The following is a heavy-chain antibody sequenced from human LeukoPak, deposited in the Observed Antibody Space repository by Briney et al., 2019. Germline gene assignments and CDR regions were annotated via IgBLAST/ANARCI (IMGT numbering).Heavy chain of an antibody. Sequence: GGSLRLSCAASGFTFRNYAMHWVRQAPGKGLEWVAVISYDGSNKYYADSVKGRLTISRDNSKNTLFLQMNSLRAEDTALYYCVREGRKGLIKTTITTRTYFDYWGQGTLVTVSS. D-gene: IGHD4-11*01. CDR3: VREGRKGLIKTTITTRTYFDY. J-gene: IGHJ4*02. CDR2: ISYDGSNK. CDR1: GFTFRNYA. V-gene: IGHV3-30*01.